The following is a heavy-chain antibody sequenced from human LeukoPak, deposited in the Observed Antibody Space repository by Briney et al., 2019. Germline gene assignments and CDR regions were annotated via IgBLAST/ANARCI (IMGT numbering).Heavy chain of an antibody. V-gene: IGHV1-58*01. D-gene: IGHD3-22*01. CDR3: AADTYYYDSSGYYRGAFDI. Sequence: ASVKVSCKGSGFTFTSSAVQWVRQARAQRLEWVGWIVVGSGNTNYAQKFQERVTITRDMSTSTDYMELSSLRSEDTAVYYCAADTYYYDSSGYYRGAFDIWGQGTMVTVSS. J-gene: IGHJ3*02. CDR2: IVVGSGNT. CDR1: GFTFTSSA.